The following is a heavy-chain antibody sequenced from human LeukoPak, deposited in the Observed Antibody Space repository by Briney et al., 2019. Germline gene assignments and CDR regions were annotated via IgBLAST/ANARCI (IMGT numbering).Heavy chain of an antibody. J-gene: IGHJ4*02. CDR2: ISSSSYI. D-gene: IGHD1-26*01. CDR1: GFTFSSYS. CDR3: ARDSRRGSFFDY. V-gene: IGHV3-21*01. Sequence: GGSLRLSCAASGFTFSSYSMNWVRQAPGKGLEWVSSISSSSYIYYADSVKGRFTISRDNAKNSLYLQMNSLRAEDTAVYYCARDSRRGSFFDYWGQGTLVTVSS.